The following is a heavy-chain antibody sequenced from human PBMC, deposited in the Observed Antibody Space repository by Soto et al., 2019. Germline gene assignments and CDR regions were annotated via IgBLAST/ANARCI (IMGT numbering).Heavy chain of an antibody. CDR2: ISGSGGST. Sequence: GGSLRLSCAASGFTFSAYAMSWVRQAPGKGLEWVSAISGSGGSTYYADSVKGRFTTSRDNSKNTLYLQMNSLRAEDTAVYYCAKGGGSGWYRPYDYWGQGTLVTVSS. CDR1: GFTFSAYA. D-gene: IGHD6-19*01. V-gene: IGHV3-23*01. J-gene: IGHJ4*02. CDR3: AKGGGSGWYRPYDY.